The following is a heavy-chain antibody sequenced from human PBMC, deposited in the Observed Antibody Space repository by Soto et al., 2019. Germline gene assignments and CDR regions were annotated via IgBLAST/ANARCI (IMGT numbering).Heavy chain of an antibody. CDR2: INPNSGGT. V-gene: IGHV1-2*02. D-gene: IGHD3-22*01. Sequence: ASVKVSCKASGYTFTGYYMHWVRQAPGQGFEWMGWINPNSGGTNYAQKFQGRVTMTRDTSISTAYMELSRLRSDDTAVYYCARDLRWTYYYDSSGFIDYWGQGTLVTVSS. CDR3: ARDLRWTYYYDSSGFIDY. J-gene: IGHJ4*02. CDR1: GYTFTGYY.